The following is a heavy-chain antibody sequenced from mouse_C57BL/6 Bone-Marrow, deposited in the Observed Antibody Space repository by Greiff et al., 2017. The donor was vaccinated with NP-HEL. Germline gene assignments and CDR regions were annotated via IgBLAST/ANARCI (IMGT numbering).Heavy chain of an antibody. CDR3: ARISYYYGSGYFDV. CDR2: ISSGSSTI. J-gene: IGHJ1*03. V-gene: IGHV5-17*01. CDR1: GFTFSDYG. D-gene: IGHD1-1*01. Sequence: DVMLVESGGGLVKPGGSLKLSCAASGFTFSDYGMHWVRQAPEKGLEWVAYISSGSSTIYYADTVKGRFTISRDNAKNTLFLQMTSLRSEDTAMYYCARISYYYGSGYFDVWGTGTTVTVSS.